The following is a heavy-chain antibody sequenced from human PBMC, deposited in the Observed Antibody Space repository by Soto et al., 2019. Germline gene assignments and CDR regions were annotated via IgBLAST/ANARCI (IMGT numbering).Heavy chain of an antibody. J-gene: IGHJ4*02. CDR2: ICPGDSDT. V-gene: IGHV5-51*01. Sequence: PGESLKISCKGSGYSFTDYWIAWVRQMPGKGLEWMGIICPGDSDTKYSPSFRGQVSISADKSINTAYLQWSSLQASDTAIYYCARLDDYWGQGTLVTVSS. CDR1: GYSFTDYW. CDR3: ARLDDY.